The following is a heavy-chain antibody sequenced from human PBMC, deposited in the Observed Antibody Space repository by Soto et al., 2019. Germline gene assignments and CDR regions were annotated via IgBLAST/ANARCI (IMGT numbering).Heavy chain of an antibody. J-gene: IGHJ4*02. Sequence: SETLSLTCTVSGGSISSYYWSWIRQPPGKGLEWIGSIYYSGSANYNPSLKSRVTISVDTSKDQFSLKLSSVTAADTAVYYCARTYYYGSGSLYYFDYWGQGTLVTVSS. V-gene: IGHV4-59*01. CDR3: ARTYYYGSGSLYYFDY. CDR1: GGSISSYY. CDR2: IYYSGSA. D-gene: IGHD3-10*01.